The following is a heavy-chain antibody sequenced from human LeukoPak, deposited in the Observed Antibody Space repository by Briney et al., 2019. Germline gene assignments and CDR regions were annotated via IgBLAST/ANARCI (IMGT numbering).Heavy chain of an antibody. CDR1: GGSLNIYY. CDR2: IYNSGTT. D-gene: IGHD3/OR15-3a*01. J-gene: IGHJ4*02. V-gene: IGHV4-4*07. Sequence: SETLSLTCTVSGGSLNIYYWVWIRQPAGKGLEWIGRIYNSGTTNYNPSLKSRVTMSVDTSNNQFSLKVTSVTAADTAVYYCARGRTLGPGYFFDSWGQGTQVTVYS. CDR3: ARGRTLGPGYFFDS.